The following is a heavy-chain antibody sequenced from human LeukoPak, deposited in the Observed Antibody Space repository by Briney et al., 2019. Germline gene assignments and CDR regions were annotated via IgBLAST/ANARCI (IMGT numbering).Heavy chain of an antibody. CDR1: GGSIINSNYY. J-gene: IGHJ4*02. D-gene: IGHD6-6*01. Sequence: TSETLSLTCTVSGGSIINSNYYRGWIRQPPGKGLEWIGSIYYSGTTYYNPSLRSRVTISVDTSKNQFSVKLSSVTAADTATYYCARHFRQLEAIDSWGQGTLVTVSS. CDR3: ARHFRQLEAIDS. V-gene: IGHV4-39*01. CDR2: IYYSGTT.